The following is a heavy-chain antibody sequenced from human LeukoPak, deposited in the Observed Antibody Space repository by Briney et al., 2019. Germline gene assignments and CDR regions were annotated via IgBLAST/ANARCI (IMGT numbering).Heavy chain of an antibody. CDR1: GDSVSINSAS. J-gene: IGHJ1*01. D-gene: IGHD5-18*01. CDR3: PSSLNTAVTY. CDR2: IYYTHKSSN. V-gene: IGHV6-1*01. Sequence: SRTLSLTSAISGDSVSINSASWNWVRQSPTSRLEWPRRIYYTHKSSNDYAVSVKSRITIHPATSTNHLSLQLNSVPPENTAVYYSPSSLNTAVTYWGQGTLVT.